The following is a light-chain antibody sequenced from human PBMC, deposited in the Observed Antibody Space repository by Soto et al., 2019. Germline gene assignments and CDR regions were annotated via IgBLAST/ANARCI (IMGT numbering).Light chain of an antibody. J-gene: IGKJ3*01. CDR2: LGS. CDR1: QSLLHSNGYNY. CDR3: MQALQTPLFT. V-gene: IGKV2-28*01. Sequence: DIVMTQSPLSLPVTPGEPASISCRSSQSLLHSNGYNYLHWYLQKPGQSPQLLIYLGSNRASGVPDRFSGSGSGTDFTLKIRRVEAEDVGVYYCMQALQTPLFTFGSGTKVEIK.